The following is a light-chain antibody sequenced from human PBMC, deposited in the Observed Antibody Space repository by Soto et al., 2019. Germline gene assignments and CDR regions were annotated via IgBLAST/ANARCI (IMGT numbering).Light chain of an antibody. J-gene: IGKJ1*01. V-gene: IGKV1-5*01. CDR2: DAS. Sequence: DIQMNQSPSTLSASVGDRVTITCRASQSISNWLAWYQQKPGKAPKLLIYDASSLERGVPSRFSGSGSGTEFTLTSNSLQPDDFATYYCQQYNSYSLFGQGTKVEIK. CDR3: QQYNSYSL. CDR1: QSISNW.